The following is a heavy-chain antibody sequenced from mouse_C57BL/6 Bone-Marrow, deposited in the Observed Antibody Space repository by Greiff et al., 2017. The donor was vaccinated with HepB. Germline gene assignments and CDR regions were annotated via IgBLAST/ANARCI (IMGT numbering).Heavy chain of an antibody. CDR1: GYTFTSYW. J-gene: IGHJ1*03. Sequence: QVQLQQPGAELVKPGASVKMSCKASGYTFTSYWITWVKQRPGQGLEWIGDIYPGSGSTNYNEKSKSKATLTVDTSSSTAYMQLSSLTSEDSAVYYCARSGYYGSSGDWYFDVWGTGTTVTVSS. CDR2: IYPGSGST. D-gene: IGHD1-1*01. CDR3: ARSGYYGSSGDWYFDV. V-gene: IGHV1-55*01.